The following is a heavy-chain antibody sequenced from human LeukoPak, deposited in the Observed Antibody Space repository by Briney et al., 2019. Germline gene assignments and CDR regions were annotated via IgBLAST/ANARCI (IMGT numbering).Heavy chain of an antibody. V-gene: IGHV1-18*04. CDR2: ISAYNGNT. D-gene: IGHD6-13*01. CDR1: GYTFTGYY. Sequence: ASVKVSCKASGYTFTGYYMHWVRQAPGQGLEWMGWISAYNGNTNYAQKLQGRVTMTTDTSTSTAYMELRSLRSDDTAVYYCARVYSSGLYYYYYYMDVWGKGTTVTVSS. J-gene: IGHJ6*03. CDR3: ARVYSSGLYYYYYYMDV.